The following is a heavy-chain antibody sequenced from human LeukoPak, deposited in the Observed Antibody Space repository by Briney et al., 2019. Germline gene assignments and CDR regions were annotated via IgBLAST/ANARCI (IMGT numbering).Heavy chain of an antibody. CDR3: ARVKGIQLWLLDY. J-gene: IGHJ4*02. CDR1: GYTFTSYA. Sequence: GASVKVSCKASGYTFTSYAMHWVRQAPGQRLEWMGWINAGNGNTKYSQKFQGRVTITRDTSASTAYMELSSLRSEDTAVYYCARVKGIQLWLLDYWGQGTLVTVSS. D-gene: IGHD5-18*01. CDR2: INAGNGNT. V-gene: IGHV1-3*01.